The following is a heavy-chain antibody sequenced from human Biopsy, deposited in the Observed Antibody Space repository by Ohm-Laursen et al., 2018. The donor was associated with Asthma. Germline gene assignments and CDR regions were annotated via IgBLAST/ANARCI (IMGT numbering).Heavy chain of an antibody. CDR3: ARAADYSHYYGIDV. J-gene: IGHJ6*02. CDR2: ISVYNGNT. CDR1: GYTFNSAG. V-gene: IGHV1-18*01. D-gene: IGHD3-10*01. Sequence: SVKVSCKTSGYTFNSAGITWVRQAPGQGLEWMGWISVYNGNTKVAQKLQDRVTMITDTSTSTAYMELRSLRSDDTAVYFCARAADYSHYYGIDVWGQGTTVTVSS.